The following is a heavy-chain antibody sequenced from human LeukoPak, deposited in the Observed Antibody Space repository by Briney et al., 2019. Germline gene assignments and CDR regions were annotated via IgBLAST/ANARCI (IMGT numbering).Heavy chain of an antibody. CDR3: ARDSGYTYGYHDY. Sequence: PSETLSLTCTVSGGSISSYYWSWIRQPPGKGLEWIGYIYYSGSTNYNPSLKSRVTISVDTSKNQFSLKLRSVTAADTAVYYCARDSGYTYGYHDYWGQGTLVTVFS. J-gene: IGHJ4*02. D-gene: IGHD5-18*01. CDR1: GGSISSYY. CDR2: IYYSGST. V-gene: IGHV4-59*01.